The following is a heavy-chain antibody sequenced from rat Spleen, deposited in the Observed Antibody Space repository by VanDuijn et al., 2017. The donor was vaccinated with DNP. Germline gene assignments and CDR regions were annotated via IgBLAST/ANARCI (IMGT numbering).Heavy chain of an antibody. CDR2: IWKNGAT. CDR1: GFSLTNYN. Sequence: QVQLKESGPGLVQPSQTLSLTCTVAGFSLTNYNVHWVRQPPGKGLEWMGVIWKNGATRYNSALKSRLSFSKATSKSQVFLKLNSLQIEDTATYYCVRAYYGYKAYFAYWGQGVMVTVST. V-gene: IGHV2-41*01. CDR3: VRAYYGYKAYFAY. J-gene: IGHJ2*01. D-gene: IGHD1-9*01.